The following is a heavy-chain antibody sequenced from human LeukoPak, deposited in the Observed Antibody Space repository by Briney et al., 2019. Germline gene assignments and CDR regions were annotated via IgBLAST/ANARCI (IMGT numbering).Heavy chain of an antibody. D-gene: IGHD3-16*02. J-gene: IGHJ3*02. Sequence: ASVKVSCKASGYTFTNYGINWVRQAPGQGLEWMGWISAYNGNTNYVQKLQGRVTMTTDTSTSTAYMELRSLRSDDTAVYYCARAELRLGELSLYPERDIWGQGTMVTVSS. CDR1: GYTFTNYG. V-gene: IGHV1-18*01. CDR3: ARAELRLGELSLYPERDI. CDR2: ISAYNGNT.